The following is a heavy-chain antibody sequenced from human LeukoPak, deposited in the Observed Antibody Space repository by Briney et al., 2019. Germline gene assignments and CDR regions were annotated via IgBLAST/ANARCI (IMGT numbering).Heavy chain of an antibody. V-gene: IGHV7-4-1*02. CDR3: AQDTSTDVFNY. Sequence: GASVKVSCKASGYTFTRYDINWVRQATGQGLEWMGWINTKTGNPAYAQGFTGRFVFSLDTSVSTAYLQISSLKVEDTAVYYCAQDTSTDVFNYWGQGTLVTVSS. D-gene: IGHD4-17*01. CDR1: GYTFTRYD. J-gene: IGHJ4*02. CDR2: INTKTGNP.